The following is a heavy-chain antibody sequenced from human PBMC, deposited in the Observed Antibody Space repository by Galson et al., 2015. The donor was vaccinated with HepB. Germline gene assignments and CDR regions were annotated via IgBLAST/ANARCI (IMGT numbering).Heavy chain of an antibody. Sequence: SVKVSCKASGGTFSSHAISWVRQAPGQGLEWMGGIIPIFGTANYAQNFQGRVTITADKSTSTAYMELSSLRSEDTAVYYCASGYYDDSSGYYAFDYWGQGTLVTVSS. J-gene: IGHJ4*02. D-gene: IGHD3-22*01. CDR3: ASGYYDDSSGYYAFDY. CDR2: IIPIFGTA. CDR1: GGTFSSHA. V-gene: IGHV1-69*06.